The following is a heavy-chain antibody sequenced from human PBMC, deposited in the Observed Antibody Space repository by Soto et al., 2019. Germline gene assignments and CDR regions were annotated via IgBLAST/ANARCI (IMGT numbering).Heavy chain of an antibody. V-gene: IGHV4-31*03. J-gene: IGHJ2*01. D-gene: IGHD2-8*01. CDR3: ARSYCTNGVCYTGSYWYFDL. Sequence: SETLSLTCTVSGGSISSGGYYWSWIRQHPGKGLEWIGYIYYSGSTYYNPSLKSRVTISVDTSKNQFSLKLSSVTAADTAVYYCARSYCTNGVCYTGSYWYFDLWGRGTLVTVPS. CDR1: GGSISSGGYY. CDR2: IYYSGST.